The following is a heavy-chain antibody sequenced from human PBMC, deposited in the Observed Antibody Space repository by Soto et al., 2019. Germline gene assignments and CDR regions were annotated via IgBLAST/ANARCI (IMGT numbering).Heavy chain of an antibody. J-gene: IGHJ6*02. D-gene: IGHD2-15*01. V-gene: IGHV4-39*01. CDR1: GGSISSSSYY. Sequence: PSETLSLTCTVSGGSISSSSYYWGWIRQPPGKGLEWIGSIYYSGSTYYNPSLKSRVTISVDTSKNQFSLKLSSVTAADTAVYYCAREGMVAATPVYYYGMDVWGQGTTVTVS. CDR2: IYYSGST. CDR3: AREGMVAATPVYYYGMDV.